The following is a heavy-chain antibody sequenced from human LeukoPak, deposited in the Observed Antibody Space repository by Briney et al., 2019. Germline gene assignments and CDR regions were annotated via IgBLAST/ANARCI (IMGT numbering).Heavy chain of an antibody. CDR3: TKVARNSSWPYFDS. D-gene: IGHD3-22*01. V-gene: IGHV3-43*01. Sequence: GGSLRLSCAASRFTFDDYSIHWVRQPPGKGLEWISLISWDGGATYYADSVKGRFTVSRDKSKNSLFLQMNSVITEDTAFYDCTKVARNSSWPYFDSWGQGTLVTVSS. CDR1: RFTFDDYS. J-gene: IGHJ4*02. CDR2: ISWDGGAT.